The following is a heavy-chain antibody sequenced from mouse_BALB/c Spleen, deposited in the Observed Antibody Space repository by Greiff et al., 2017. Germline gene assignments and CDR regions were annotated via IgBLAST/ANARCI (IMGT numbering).Heavy chain of an antibody. V-gene: IGHV3-2*02. CDR2: ISYSGST. J-gene: IGHJ3*01. CDR1: GYSITSDYA. Sequence: DVQLQESGPGLVKPSQSLSLTCTVTGYSITSDYAWNWIRQFPGNKLEWMGYISYSGSTSYNPSLKSRISITRDTSKNQFFLQLNSVTTEDTATYYCAMDYEAWFAYWGQGTLVTVSA. CDR3: AMDYEAWFAY. D-gene: IGHD2-4*01.